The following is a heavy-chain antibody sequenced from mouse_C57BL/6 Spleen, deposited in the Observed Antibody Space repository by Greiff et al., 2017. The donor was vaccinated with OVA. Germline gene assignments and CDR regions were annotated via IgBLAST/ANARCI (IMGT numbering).Heavy chain of an antibody. CDR2: ISDGGSYT. V-gene: IGHV5-4*03. J-gene: IGHJ4*01. CDR1: GFTFSSYA. Sequence: EVMLVESGGGLVKPGGSLKLSCAASGFTFSSYAMSWVRQTPEKRLEWVATISDGGSYTYYPDNVKGRFTISRDNAKNNLYLQMSHLKSEDTAMYYCARADGTEGYAMDYWGQGTSVTVSS. CDR3: ARADGTEGYAMDY. D-gene: IGHD4-1*01.